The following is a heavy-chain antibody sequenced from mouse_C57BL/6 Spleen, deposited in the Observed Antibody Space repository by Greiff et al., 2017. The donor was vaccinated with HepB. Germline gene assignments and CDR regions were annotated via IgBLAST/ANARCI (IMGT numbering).Heavy chain of an antibody. CDR1: GFNIKDDY. CDR2: IDPENGDT. J-gene: IGHJ3*01. Sequence: EVKLQESGAELVRPGASVKLSCTASGFNIKDDYMHWVKQRPEQGLEWIGWIDPENGDTEYASKFQGKATITADTSSNTAYLQLSSLTSEDTAVYYCTPHGYDGPYWGQGTLVTVSA. V-gene: IGHV14-4*01. CDR3: TPHGYDGPY. D-gene: IGHD2-2*01.